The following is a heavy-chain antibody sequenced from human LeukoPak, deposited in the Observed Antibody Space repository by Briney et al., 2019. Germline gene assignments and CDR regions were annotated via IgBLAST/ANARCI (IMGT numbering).Heavy chain of an antibody. CDR2: IYTSKSM. V-gene: IGHV4-61*09. D-gene: IGHD3-10*01. Sequence: NPSQTLSLTCTVSGGSISSGFYDWYRIRQPAGKGLEWIGHIYTSKSMNYNPSLKSRVTISVDTSKNQFSLKLTSVTAADTAVYYCTKGRGIWGQGTLVTVSS. CDR1: GGSISSGFYD. J-gene: IGHJ4*02. CDR3: TKGRGI.